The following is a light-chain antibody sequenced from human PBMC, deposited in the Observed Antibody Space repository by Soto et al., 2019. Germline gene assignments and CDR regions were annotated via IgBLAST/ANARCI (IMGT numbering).Light chain of an antibody. CDR3: QQYYSTPRT. V-gene: IGKV4-1*01. CDR2: WAS. J-gene: IGKJ1*01. CDR1: QSVLYSSNNKNY. Sequence: DIVMTQSPDSLAVSLGERVTINCKSSQSVLYSSNNKNYLAWYQQKPGQPPKLLIYWASTRESGVPDRFSGSGSGTDLTLTISSLQAEDVAVYYCQQYYSTPRTFGQGTKVEIK.